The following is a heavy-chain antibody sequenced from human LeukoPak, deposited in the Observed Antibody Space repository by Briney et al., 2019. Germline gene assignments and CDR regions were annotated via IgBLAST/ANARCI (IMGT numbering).Heavy chain of an antibody. V-gene: IGHV4-59*11. J-gene: IGHJ3*02. CDR1: GGAISGHY. D-gene: IGHD4-23*01. CDR2: MYYSGTT. CDR3: ARIPYGGNSGVVDAFDI. Sequence: PSETLSLTCTVSGGAISGHYWSWIRQPPGKGLEWIGCMYYSGTTDYNPSLKSRVTMSVDTSKNQFSLKLSSVTAADTAVYYCARIPYGGNSGVVDAFDIWGQGTMVTVSS.